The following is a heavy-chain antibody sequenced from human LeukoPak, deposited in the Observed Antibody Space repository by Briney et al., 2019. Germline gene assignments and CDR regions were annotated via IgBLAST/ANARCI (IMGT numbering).Heavy chain of an antibody. D-gene: IGHD2-15*01. V-gene: IGHV4-59*08. CDR3: ARHPFATPFDY. CDR2: MYHTGHT. J-gene: IGHJ4*02. CDR1: GGSISNYY. Sequence: SETLSLTCNVSGGSISNYYWSWIRQPPGKGLEWIGYMYHTGHTMYNSSLKSRVTMSLDTSNNHFSLRLSSVTAADTAVYYCARHPFATPFDYWGPGTVVTVSS.